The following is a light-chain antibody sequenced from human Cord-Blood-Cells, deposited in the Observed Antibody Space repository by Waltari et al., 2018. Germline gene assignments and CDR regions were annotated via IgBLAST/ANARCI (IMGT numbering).Light chain of an antibody. CDR1: QSVSSN. CDR2: GAS. J-gene: IGKJ1*01. Sequence: EIVITQPPATLSVSPGARATPSCRASQSVSSNLAWYQQKPGQAPRLLIYGASTRATGIPARFSGSGSGTEFTLTISSLQSEDFAVYYCQQYNNWPRTFGQGTKVEIK. CDR3: QQYNNWPRT. V-gene: IGKV3-15*01.